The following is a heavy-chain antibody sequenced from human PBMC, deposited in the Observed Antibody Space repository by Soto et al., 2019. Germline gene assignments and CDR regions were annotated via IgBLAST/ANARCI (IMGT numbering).Heavy chain of an antibody. CDR3: IRRFDP. CDR1: GFTFSGYA. CDR2: ISGNGGNT. V-gene: IGHV3-64D*06. Sequence: GGSLRLSCSASGFTFSGYAMHWVRQAPGKGLEYVSAISGNGGNTYYADSVKGRFTISRDNSKNTLYLQMSSLTVEDTAVYYCIRRFDPWGQGTLVTVSS. J-gene: IGHJ5*02.